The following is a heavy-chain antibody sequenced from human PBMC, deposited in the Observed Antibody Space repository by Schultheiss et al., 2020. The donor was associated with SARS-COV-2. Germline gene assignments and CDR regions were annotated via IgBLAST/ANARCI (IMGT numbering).Heavy chain of an antibody. CDR2: MNPNSGNT. D-gene: IGHD3-22*01. CDR1: GYTFTSYD. Sequence: ASVKVSCKASGYTFTSYDINWVRQATGQGLEWMGWMNPNSGNTGYAQKFQGRVTMTRDTSTSTVYMELSSLRSEDTAVYYCARVGDYDSSGRLREYFQHWGQGTLVTVAS. J-gene: IGHJ1*01. CDR3: ARVGDYDSSGRLREYFQH. V-gene: IGHV1-8*01.